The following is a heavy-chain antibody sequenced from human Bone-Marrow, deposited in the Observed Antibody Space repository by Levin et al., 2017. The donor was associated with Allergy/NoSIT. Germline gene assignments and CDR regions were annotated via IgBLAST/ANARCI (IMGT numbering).Heavy chain of an antibody. CDR2: IYWDDKK. CDR3: AHSSPGIYNDL. CDR1: GFSLTTSGVA. D-gene: IGHD2/OR15-2a*01. V-gene: IGHV2-5*02. J-gene: IGHJ5*02. Sequence: SGPTLVKPTETLTLTCTFSGFSLTTSGVAVGWIRQPPGKALGWLALIYWDDKKLYSPSLKSRLTITKDSSKNQVVLTMTNMDPVDTATYFCAHSSPGIYNDLWGQGTLVTVSS.